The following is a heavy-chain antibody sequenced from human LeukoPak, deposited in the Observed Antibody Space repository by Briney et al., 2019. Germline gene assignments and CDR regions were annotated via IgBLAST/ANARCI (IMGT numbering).Heavy chain of an antibody. J-gene: IGHJ6*02. V-gene: IGHV1-69*04. CDR3: SSTPGDSYYYYGMDV. CDR1: GGTFSSYA. D-gene: IGHD3-16*01. CDR2: IIPIFGIA. Sequence: SVKVSCKASGGTFSSYAISWMRQAPGQGLAWMGRIIPIFGIANYAQKFQGRVTITADKSTSTAYMELSSLRSEDTAVYYCSSTPGDSYYYYGMDVWGQGTAVTVSS.